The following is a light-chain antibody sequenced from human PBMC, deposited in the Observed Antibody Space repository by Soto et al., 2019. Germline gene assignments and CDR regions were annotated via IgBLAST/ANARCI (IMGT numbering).Light chain of an antibody. J-gene: IGKJ2*01. CDR1: QSVNNNY. CDR3: QQYGSSQYT. CDR2: VAP. V-gene: IGKV3-20*01. Sequence: EIVLTQSPGTLSLSPGERATLSCRASQSVNNNYLAWYQQKPGQAPRLLIYVAPSRATGIPDRFSGSGSGTDFTLTISRLEPEDFAVYYCQQYGSSQYTFGQGTKLEIK.